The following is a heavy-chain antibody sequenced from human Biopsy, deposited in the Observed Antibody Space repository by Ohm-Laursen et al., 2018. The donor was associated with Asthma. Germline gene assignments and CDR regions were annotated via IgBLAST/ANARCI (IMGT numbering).Heavy chain of an antibody. CDR1: GGSINNFY. CDR2: VYYSGST. CDR3: ARGVDRVTGLLDHFDS. V-gene: IGHV4-59*07. J-gene: IGHJ4*02. D-gene: IGHD2-21*02. Sequence: SDTLSLTCIVSGGSINNFYWSWIRQPSGKGLESIGHVYYSGSTNYNPSLKSRVTILIDASKNQFSLKLTSVTAADTAVYYCARGVDRVTGLLDHFDSWGQGTLVTVSS.